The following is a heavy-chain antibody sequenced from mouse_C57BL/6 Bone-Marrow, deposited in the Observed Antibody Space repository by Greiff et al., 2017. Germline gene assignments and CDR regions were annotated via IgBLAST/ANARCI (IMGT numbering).Heavy chain of an antibody. CDR2: INPGSGGT. D-gene: IGHD1-1*01. Sequence: QVQLQQSGAELVRPGTSVKVSCKASGYAFTNYLIEWVKQRPGQGLEWIGVINPGSGGTNYNEKFKGKATLTADKSSSTAYMQLSSLPSEDSAVYFCARRYGSRGYFDVWGTGTTVTVSS. J-gene: IGHJ1*03. V-gene: IGHV1-54*01. CDR3: ARRYGSRGYFDV. CDR1: GYAFTNYL.